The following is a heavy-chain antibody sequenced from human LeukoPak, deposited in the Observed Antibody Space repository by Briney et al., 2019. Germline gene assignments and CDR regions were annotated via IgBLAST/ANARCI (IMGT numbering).Heavy chain of an antibody. CDR2: INHSGST. Sequence: SETLSLTCAVYGGSFSGYYWSWIRQPPGKGLEWIGEINHSGSTNYNPSLKSRVTISVDTSKNQFSLKLSSVTAADTAVYYCAATTMVRGVPYDWFDPWGQGTLVTVSS. D-gene: IGHD3-10*01. J-gene: IGHJ5*02. V-gene: IGHV4-34*01. CDR1: GGSFSGYY. CDR3: AATTMVRGVPYDWFDP.